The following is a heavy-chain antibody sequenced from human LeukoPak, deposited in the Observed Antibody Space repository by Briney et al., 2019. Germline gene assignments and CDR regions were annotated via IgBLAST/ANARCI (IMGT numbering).Heavy chain of an antibody. V-gene: IGHV3-11*04. CDR3: ARDYYDSSGYYYFDY. CDR1: GFTFSDYY. Sequence: GGSLRLSCAASGFTFSDYYMSWIRQAPGKGLEWVSYNSSSGSTIYYADSVKGRFTISRDNAKNSLYLQMNSLRAEDTAVYYCARDYYDSSGYYYFDYWGQGTLVTVSS. J-gene: IGHJ4*02. D-gene: IGHD3-22*01. CDR2: NSSSGSTI.